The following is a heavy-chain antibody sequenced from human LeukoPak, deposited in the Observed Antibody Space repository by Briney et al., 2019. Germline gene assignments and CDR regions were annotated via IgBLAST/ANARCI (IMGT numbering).Heavy chain of an antibody. CDR3: ARDPGMIVVAFGY. CDR2: INPNSGGT. D-gene: IGHD3-22*01. J-gene: IGHJ4*02. V-gene: IGHV1-2*02. CDR1: GYTFTGYY. Sequence: ASEKVSCKASGYTFTGYYMHWVRQAPGQGLEWMGWINPNSGGTNYAQKFQGRVTMTRDTSISTAYMELSRLRSDDTAVYYCARDPGMIVVAFGYWGQGTLVTVSS.